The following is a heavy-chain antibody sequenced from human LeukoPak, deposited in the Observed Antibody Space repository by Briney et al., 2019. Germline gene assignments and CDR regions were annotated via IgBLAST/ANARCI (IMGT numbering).Heavy chain of an antibody. D-gene: IGHD3-22*01. Sequence: SETLSLTCTVSGGSISSHYWSWIRQPPGKGLEWIGYTYYSGSTNYNPSLKSRVTISVDTSKNQFSLKLSSVTAADTAVYYCARGGDDSSGWDYFDYWGQGTLVTVSS. V-gene: IGHV4-59*11. CDR3: ARGGDDSSGWDYFDY. CDR1: GGSISSHY. J-gene: IGHJ4*02. CDR2: TYYSGST.